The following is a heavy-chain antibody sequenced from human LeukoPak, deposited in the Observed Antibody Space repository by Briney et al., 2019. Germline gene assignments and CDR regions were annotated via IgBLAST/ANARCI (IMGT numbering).Heavy chain of an antibody. CDR2: ISYDGSNK. J-gene: IGHJ4*02. Sequence: GGSLRLSCAASGFTFSSYAMHWVRQAPGKGLEWVAVISYDGSNKYYADSVKGRFTISRDNSKNTLYLQMNSLRAEDTAVYYCARERGVVVVPAALAPFGYWGQGTLVTVSS. CDR1: GFTFSSYA. D-gene: IGHD2-2*01. V-gene: IGHV3-30-3*01. CDR3: ARERGVVVVPAALAPFGY.